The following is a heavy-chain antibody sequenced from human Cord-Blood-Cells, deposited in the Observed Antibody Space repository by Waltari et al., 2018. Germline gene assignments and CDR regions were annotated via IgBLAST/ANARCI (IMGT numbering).Heavy chain of an antibody. Sequence: QVQLQESGPGLVKPSETLSLTCTVSGGSISSYYWSWIRQPPGKGLEWIGYIYYSGSTNDNPSLKSRVTIAVDTSKNQFSLKLSSVTAADTAVYYCARGEVVVVAATSYYYGMDVWGQGTTVTVSS. CDR1: GGSISSYY. CDR2: IYYSGST. J-gene: IGHJ6*02. D-gene: IGHD2-15*01. CDR3: ARGEVVVVAATSYYYGMDV. V-gene: IGHV4-59*01.